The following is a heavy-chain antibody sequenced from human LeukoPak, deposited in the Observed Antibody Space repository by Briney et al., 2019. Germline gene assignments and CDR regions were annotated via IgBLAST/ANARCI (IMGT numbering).Heavy chain of an antibody. D-gene: IGHD6-19*01. V-gene: IGHV3-74*01. CDR2: INSDGSST. J-gene: IGHJ5*02. CDR1: GFIFSRYW. Sequence: QPGGSLRLSCAASGFIFSRYWMHWVRQAPGKGLVWVSRINSDGSSTSYADSVKGRFTISRDNAKNTLNLQMNSLRAEDTAVYYCARFRGRSSGWSNWFDPWGQGTLVTVSS. CDR3: ARFRGRSSGWSNWFDP.